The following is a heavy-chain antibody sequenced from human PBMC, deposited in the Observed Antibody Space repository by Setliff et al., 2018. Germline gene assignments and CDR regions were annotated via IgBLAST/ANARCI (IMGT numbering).Heavy chain of an antibody. CDR2: INPSGGST. CDR3: ARSRTIAVKGGVFAV. V-gene: IGHV1-46*01. J-gene: IGHJ2*01. D-gene: IGHD6-19*01. Sequence: EASVKVSCKASGYTFTSYYMHWVRQAPGQGLEWMGIINPSGGSTSYAQKFQGRVTMTRDTSTSTVYMELSSLRSEDTAVYYCARSRTIAVKGGVFAVWGRGTLVTVSS. CDR1: GYTFTSYY.